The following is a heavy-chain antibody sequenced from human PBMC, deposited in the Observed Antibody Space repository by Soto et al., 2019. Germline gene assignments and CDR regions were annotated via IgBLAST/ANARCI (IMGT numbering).Heavy chain of an antibody. V-gene: IGHV1-69*01. Sequence: QVQLVQSGAEVQKPGSSVKVSCKASGGTFSSYAISWVRQAPGHGLEWMGGIIPMSGTANYAQKFQGRVTITADESTXXXXXXXXXXXXXXXXXXXXXXSXGGSISLEIYYYYYYGMDVWGQGTTVTVSS. CDR2: IIPMSGTA. D-gene: IGHD2-2*01. J-gene: IGHJ6*02. CDR1: GGTFSSYA. CDR3: XXSXGGSISLEIYYYYYYGMDV.